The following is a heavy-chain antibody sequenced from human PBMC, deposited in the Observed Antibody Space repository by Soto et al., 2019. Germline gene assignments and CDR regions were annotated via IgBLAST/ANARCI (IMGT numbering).Heavy chain of an antibody. J-gene: IGHJ4*02. CDR1: GGSISSYY. Sequence: QVQLQESGPGLVKPSETLSLTCTVSGGSISSYYWSWIRQPAGKGLEWIGRIYTSGSTNYNPSLKSRVTMSVDTSKNQFSLKLSSVTDADKAVYYCARARNSSWYRGGQNFFDYWGQGTLVTVSS. CDR3: ARARNSSWYRGGQNFFDY. V-gene: IGHV4-4*07. D-gene: IGHD6-13*01. CDR2: IYTSGST.